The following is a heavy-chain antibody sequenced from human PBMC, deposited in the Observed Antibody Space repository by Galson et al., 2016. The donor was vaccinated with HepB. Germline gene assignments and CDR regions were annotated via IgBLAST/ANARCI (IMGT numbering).Heavy chain of an antibody. CDR3: SRGSHPYDASLFRNWFDP. CDR2: LYYDHST. V-gene: IGHV4-39*02. D-gene: IGHD3-16*02. Sequence: SETLSLTCILSGGSISDSSYYWGWIRQPPGKGLEWIGSLYYDHSTSHVPSRKGRVAISINTSKNLFSMMLLSVTAADTAVYFCSRGSHPYDASLFRNWFDPWGRGMLVTVSS. CDR1: GGSISDSSYY. J-gene: IGHJ5*02.